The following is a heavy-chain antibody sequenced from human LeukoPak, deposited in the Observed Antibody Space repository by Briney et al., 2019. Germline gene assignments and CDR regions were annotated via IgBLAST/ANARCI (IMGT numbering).Heavy chain of an antibody. D-gene: IGHD1-26*01. CDR1: GGSISSYY. J-gene: IGHJ4*02. CDR3: ARYREVGATVDY. Sequence: NSSETLSLTCTVSGGSISSYYWSWIRQPPGKGLEWIGYIYYSGSTNYNPSLKSRVTISVDTSKNQFSLTLSSVTAADTAVYYCARYREVGATVDYWGQGTLVTVSS. V-gene: IGHV4-59*08. CDR2: IYYSGST.